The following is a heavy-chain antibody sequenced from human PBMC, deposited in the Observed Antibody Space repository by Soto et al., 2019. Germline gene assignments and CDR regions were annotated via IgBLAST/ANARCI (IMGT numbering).Heavy chain of an antibody. CDR3: ARHDYYHRTFDI. CDR1: GGSVGTGAYY. J-gene: IGHJ3*02. CDR2: TLYSGSP. V-gene: IGHV4-61*08. Sequence: PSETLSLTCRVSGGSVGTGAYYWMWIRHPPGKGLEWIGYTLYSGSPNYNPSLQSLQSRVTISVDTSRNQFSLRLTSVTAADTALYYCARHDYYHRTFDIWGQGTLVTVSS. D-gene: IGHD3-9*01.